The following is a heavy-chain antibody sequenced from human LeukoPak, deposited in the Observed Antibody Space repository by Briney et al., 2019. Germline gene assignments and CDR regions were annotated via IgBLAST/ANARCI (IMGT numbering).Heavy chain of an antibody. CDR2: IIPIFGTA. CDR1: GGTFSSYA. Sequence: GASVKVSCQASGGTFSSYAISWVRQAPGQGLEWMGGIIPIFGTANYEPKFQGRVTITADKSTNTAYMELSSLRSEDTAGYYCARDYSGYDRWGQGTLVTVSS. J-gene: IGHJ5*02. V-gene: IGHV1-69*06. CDR3: ARDYSGYDR. D-gene: IGHD5-12*01.